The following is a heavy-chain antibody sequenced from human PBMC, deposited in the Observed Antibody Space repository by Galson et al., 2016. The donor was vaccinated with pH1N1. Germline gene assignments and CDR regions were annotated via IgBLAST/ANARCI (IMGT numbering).Heavy chain of an antibody. V-gene: IGHV3-74*01. CDR2: ISGDGSSI. D-gene: IGHD3-9*01. Sequence: SLRLSCAASGFTFSSFWMHWVRQVPGKGLVWVSRISGDGSSISYADSVKGRFTISRDNARNTLFLEMNRLRAEDTALYYCARVRLVMPGDPAGYVDFWGQGALVTVSS. CDR3: ARVRLVMPGDPAGYVDF. CDR1: GFTFSSFW. J-gene: IGHJ4*02.